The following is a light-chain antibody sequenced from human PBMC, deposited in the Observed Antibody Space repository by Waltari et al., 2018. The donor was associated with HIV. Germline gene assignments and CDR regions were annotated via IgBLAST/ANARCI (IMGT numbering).Light chain of an antibody. CDR1: RTVFYSSDNRNH. V-gene: IGKV4-1*01. J-gene: IGKJ4*01. CDR3: QQYFSVPPT. CDR2: WAS. Sequence: DIVMTQSPDSLAVSLGERATINCTSSRTVFYSSDNRNHMAWYLQRPGQFPKVLICWASTRAYWVPARFSGSGSGTDFSLTLSSLQADDVGIYYCQQYFSVPPTFGGGTKVEI.